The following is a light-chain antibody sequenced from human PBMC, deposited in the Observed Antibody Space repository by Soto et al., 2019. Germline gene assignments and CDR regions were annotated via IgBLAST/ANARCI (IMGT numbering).Light chain of an antibody. CDR3: SSYTSSTTVV. J-gene: IGLJ2*01. V-gene: IGLV2-14*03. CDR2: DVS. CDR1: SSDVGAYNY. Sequence: QSVLTQPASVSGSPGQSITVSCTGTSSDVGAYNYVSWYQQYPGKAPKLMIYDVSNRPSGVSNRFSGSKSGNTASLTISGLQAEDEADYSCSSYTSSTTVVFGGGTKVTVL.